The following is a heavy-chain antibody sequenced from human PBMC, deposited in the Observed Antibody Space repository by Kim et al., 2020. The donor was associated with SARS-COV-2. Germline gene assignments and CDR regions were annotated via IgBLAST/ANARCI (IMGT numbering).Heavy chain of an antibody. V-gene: IGHV3-33*05. D-gene: IGHD2-2*01. CDR2: ISYDGSNK. CDR3: ARDLFVPDIVVVPAANYGMDV. Sequence: GGSLRLSCAASGFTFSYYGMHWVRQAPGKGLEWVAVISYDGSNKYYADSVKGRFTISRDNSKNTLYLQMNSLRAEDTAVYYCARDLFVPDIVVVPAANYGMDVWGQGTTVTASS. CDR1: GFTFSYYG. J-gene: IGHJ6*02.